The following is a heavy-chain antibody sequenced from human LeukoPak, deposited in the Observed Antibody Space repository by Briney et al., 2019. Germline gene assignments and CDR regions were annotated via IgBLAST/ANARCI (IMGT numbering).Heavy chain of an antibody. J-gene: IGHJ4*02. Sequence: SETLSLTCTVSGGSITSGNFYWSWIRQHPGKGLEWIGHIHYSGSTNYKPSLWSRVSISVDTSNNHFSLRLSYVTAADAAVYFCARGAVGATSFDYWGQGAQVTVSS. CDR2: IHYSGST. CDR3: ARGAVGATSFDY. D-gene: IGHD1-26*01. V-gene: IGHV4-31*03. CDR1: GGSITSGNFY.